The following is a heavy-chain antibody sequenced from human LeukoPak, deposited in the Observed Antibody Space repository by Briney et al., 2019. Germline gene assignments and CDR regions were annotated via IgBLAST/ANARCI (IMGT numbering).Heavy chain of an antibody. CDR3: AKAPYYYDSGGYWLSFDY. D-gene: IGHD3-22*01. CDR1: GFTFSSYA. CDR2: ISGSGGST. Sequence: GGSLRLSCAASGFTFSSYAMSWVRQAPGKGLEWVSAISGSGGSTYYADSVKGRFTISRDNSKNTLYLQMNSLRAEDTAVYYCAKAPYYYDSGGYWLSFDYWGQGTLVTVSS. J-gene: IGHJ4*02. V-gene: IGHV3-23*01.